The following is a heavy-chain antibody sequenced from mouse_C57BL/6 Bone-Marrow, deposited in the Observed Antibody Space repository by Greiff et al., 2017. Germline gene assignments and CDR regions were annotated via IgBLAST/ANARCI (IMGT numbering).Heavy chain of an antibody. Sequence: VQLQQPGAELVKPGASVKLSCKASGYTFTSYWMHWVKQRPGRGLEWIGWIDPNSGGIKYNEKFKSKATLTADKPSSTAYMQLSSLTSEDSAVYYCARNANSLCCAMDDWGQGTSGTVSS. CDR3: ARNANSLCCAMDD. D-gene: IGHD6-5*01. CDR2: IDPNSGGI. V-gene: IGHV1-72*01. CDR1: GYTFTSYW. J-gene: IGHJ4*01.